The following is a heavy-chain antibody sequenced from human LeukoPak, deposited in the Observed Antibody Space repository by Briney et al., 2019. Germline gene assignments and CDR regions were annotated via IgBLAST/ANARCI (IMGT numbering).Heavy chain of an antibody. CDR1: GFAISTYA. CDR2: LSSGRSP. V-gene: IGHV3-69-1*01. Sequence: GGSLRLSCAASGFAISTYAMAWVRQAPGKGLEWISSLSSGRSPSYSDSLEGRLTMSSDNARNTLYLQMDNLRGEDTAMYYCARQLGYCAAGTCYFDSWGMEPRSPSP. J-gene: IGHJ4*01. D-gene: IGHD2-8*02. CDR3: ARQLGYCAAGTCYFDS.